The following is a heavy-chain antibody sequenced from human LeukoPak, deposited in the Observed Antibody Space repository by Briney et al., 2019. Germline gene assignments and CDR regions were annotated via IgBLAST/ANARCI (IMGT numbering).Heavy chain of an antibody. CDR2: ISGSGGST. CDR1: GFTFRSYA. V-gene: IGHV3-23*01. Sequence: GGSLRLSCAASGFTFRSYAMSWVRQAPGKGLEWVSAISGSGGSTYYADSVKGRFTISRDNSKNTLYLQMNSLRAEDTAVYYCAKASSPSYGDYFSYYYYGMDVWGQGTTVTVSS. CDR3: AKASSPSYGDYFSYYYYGMDV. J-gene: IGHJ6*02. D-gene: IGHD4-17*01.